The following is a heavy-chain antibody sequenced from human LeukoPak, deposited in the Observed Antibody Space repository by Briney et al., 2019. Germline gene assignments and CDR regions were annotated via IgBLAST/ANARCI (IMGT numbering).Heavy chain of an antibody. CDR2: IYHSGST. CDR1: GGFISSGGYY. CDR3: ARVGDIVVVPADRIDAFDI. J-gene: IGHJ3*02. Sequence: PSQTLSLTCTVSGGFISSGGYYWSWIRQPPGKGLEWIGYIYHSGSTYYNPSLKSRVTISVDRSKNQFSLKLSSVTAADTAVYYCARVGDIVVVPADRIDAFDIWGQGTMVTVSS. D-gene: IGHD2-2*01. V-gene: IGHV4-30-2*01.